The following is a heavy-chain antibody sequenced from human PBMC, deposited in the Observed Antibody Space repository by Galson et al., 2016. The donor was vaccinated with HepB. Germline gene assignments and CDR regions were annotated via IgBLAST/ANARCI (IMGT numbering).Heavy chain of an antibody. CDR3: ASPRYGYIRGSYRTVFDY. Sequence: SETLSLTCTVSGSSISSDYYWGWIRQPPGKRPGWIGSVFHNGRTHHNPSLQSRVTLSVDTSTNQFSLKFTSVAAADTAVYYCASPRYGYIRGSYRTVFDYWCQGALLTVSS. CDR2: VFHNGRT. CDR1: GSSISSDYY. V-gene: IGHV4-38-2*02. J-gene: IGHJ4*02. D-gene: IGHD3-16*02.